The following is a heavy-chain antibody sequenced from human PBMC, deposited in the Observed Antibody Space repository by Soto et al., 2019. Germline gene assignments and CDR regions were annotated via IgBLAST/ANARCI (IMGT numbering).Heavy chain of an antibody. CDR1: GFTFSSYG. J-gene: IGHJ5*02. V-gene: IGHV3-30*18. D-gene: IGHD5-18*01. Sequence: GGSLRLSCAASGFTFSSYGMHWVRQAPGKGLEWVALISYDGTNKYYADSVKGRFTISRDNSKNTLYLQMNSLRAEDTAVYYCAKGSGRGYNYGQHWFGPWGQGTLVTVSS. CDR3: AKGSGRGYNYGQHWFGP. CDR2: ISYDGTNK.